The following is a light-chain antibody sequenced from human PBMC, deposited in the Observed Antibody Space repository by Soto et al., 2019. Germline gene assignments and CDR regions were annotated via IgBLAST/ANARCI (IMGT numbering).Light chain of an antibody. CDR2: DAS. J-gene: IGKJ4*01. V-gene: IGKV1-9*01. Sequence: DIQLTQSPSFLSASVGDRVTITCRASQGISSYLAWYQQKPGKAPKLLIYDASTLRSGVTSRFSGSGSATEFTLTLSSLQPEDFATYYCQQLNSYPRLTFGGGTKVEMK. CDR1: QGISSY. CDR3: QQLNSYPRLT.